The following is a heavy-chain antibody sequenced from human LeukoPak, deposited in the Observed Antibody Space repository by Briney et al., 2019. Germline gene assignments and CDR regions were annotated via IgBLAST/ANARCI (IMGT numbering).Heavy chain of an antibody. Sequence: SETLSLTCTVSGGSISSTSYYWGWIRQPPGKGLEWIGSIYYSGSTYYNPSLKSRVTILVDTSKNQFSLKLSSVTAADTAVYYCARLSSGWYYYFDYWGQGTLVTVSS. D-gene: IGHD6-19*01. CDR3: ARLSSGWYYYFDY. V-gene: IGHV4-39*07. CDR2: IYYSGST. CDR1: GGSISSTSYY. J-gene: IGHJ4*02.